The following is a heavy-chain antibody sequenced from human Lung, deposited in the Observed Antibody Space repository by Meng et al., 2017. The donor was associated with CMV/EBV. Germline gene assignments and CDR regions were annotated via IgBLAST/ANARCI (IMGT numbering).Heavy chain of an antibody. CDR2: IIPILGIA. CDR1: GGTFSSYA. Sequence: SVXVSCKASGGTFSSYAISWVRQAPGQGLEWMGGIIPILGIANYAQKFQGRVTITADKSTSTAYMELSSLRSEDTAVYYCASLGYCSSTSCPFYYYYGMDVWGQRTTVTVSS. D-gene: IGHD2-2*01. J-gene: IGHJ6*02. V-gene: IGHV1-69*10. CDR3: ASLGYCSSTSCPFYYYYGMDV.